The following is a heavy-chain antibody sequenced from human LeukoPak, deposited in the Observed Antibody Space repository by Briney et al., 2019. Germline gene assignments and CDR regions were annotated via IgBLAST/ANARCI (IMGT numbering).Heavy chain of an antibody. V-gene: IGHV5-51*01. CDR1: GYSFITYW. CDR2: IYPDESNI. Sequence: GESLKISCKGSGYSFITYWIGWVRQMPGKGLEWMGIIYPDESNIRYSPSFQGQVTISVDKSISTAYLQWSSLKASDIAIYYCARHEGGGWYIGYWGQGTLVTVSS. D-gene: IGHD6-19*01. J-gene: IGHJ4*02. CDR3: ARHEGGGWYIGY.